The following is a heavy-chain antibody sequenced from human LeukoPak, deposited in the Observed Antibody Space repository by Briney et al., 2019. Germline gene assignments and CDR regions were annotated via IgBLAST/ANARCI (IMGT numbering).Heavy chain of an antibody. CDR1: GDSVSSTSAA. V-gene: IGHV6-1*01. CDR2: TYYRSKWYN. J-gene: IGHJ3*02. Sequence: PSQTLSLTCGISGDSVSSTSAAWNWISQSPSRDLEWLGSTYYRSKWYNEYAVSVKRRITINPDTSKNQFSLQLNSVTPEDTAVYYCARSMGAFDIWGQGTMVTVSS. CDR3: ARSMGAFDI.